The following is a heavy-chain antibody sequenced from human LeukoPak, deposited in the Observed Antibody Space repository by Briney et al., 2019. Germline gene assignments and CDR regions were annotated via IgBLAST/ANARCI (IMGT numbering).Heavy chain of an antibody. Sequence: GGSLRLSCAASGFTFSSYGMHWVRQAPGKGLEWVAVISYDGSNKYYADSVKGRFTISRDNSKNTLYLQMNSLRAEDTAVYYCARELRGYSYGYVYWGQGTLVTVSS. D-gene: IGHD5-18*01. CDR3: ARELRGYSYGYVY. J-gene: IGHJ4*02. V-gene: IGHV3-30*03. CDR1: GFTFSSYG. CDR2: ISYDGSNK.